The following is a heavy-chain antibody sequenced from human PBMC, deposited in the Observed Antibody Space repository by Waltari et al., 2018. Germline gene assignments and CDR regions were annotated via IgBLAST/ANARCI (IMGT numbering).Heavy chain of an antibody. Sequence: QVQLQQWGAGLLKPSETLSLTCAVYGGSFSGYYWSWIRQPPGTGLEWIGEINHSGSTNYNPSLKSRVTISVDTSKNQFSLKLSSVTAADTAVYYCASAPPIYYYDSSGYGYFQHWGQGTLVTVSS. CDR3: ASAPPIYYYDSSGYGYFQH. CDR1: GGSFSGYY. J-gene: IGHJ1*01. D-gene: IGHD3-22*01. CDR2: INHSGST. V-gene: IGHV4-34*01.